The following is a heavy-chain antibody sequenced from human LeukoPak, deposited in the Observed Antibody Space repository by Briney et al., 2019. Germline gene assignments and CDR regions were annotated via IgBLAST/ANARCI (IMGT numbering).Heavy chain of an antibody. CDR3: ARAADIVATAPSRFFDL. J-gene: IGHJ2*01. Sequence: PSETLSLTCTVSGGSISISNYYWSWIRQPPGKGLEWIGYIYYSGSTNYNPSLKSRVSISVDTSKNQFSLKLSSVTAADTAVYYCARAADIVATAPSRFFDLWGRGTLVTVSS. D-gene: IGHD5-12*01. CDR2: IYYSGST. V-gene: IGHV4-61*01. CDR1: GGSISISNYY.